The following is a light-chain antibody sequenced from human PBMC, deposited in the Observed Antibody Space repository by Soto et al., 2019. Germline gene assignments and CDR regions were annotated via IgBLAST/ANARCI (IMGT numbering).Light chain of an antibody. Sequence: EIVVTQSPGTLSLSPGERATLSCRASQSVGSGYLAWYQQKPGQAPRLLIYGASSRATDIPDRFSGSGSGTDFTLTISRLEPEDFAVYYCQQCRSSPLTFGGGTRVEIK. CDR3: QQCRSSPLT. CDR1: QSVGSGY. V-gene: IGKV3-20*01. CDR2: GAS. J-gene: IGKJ4*01.